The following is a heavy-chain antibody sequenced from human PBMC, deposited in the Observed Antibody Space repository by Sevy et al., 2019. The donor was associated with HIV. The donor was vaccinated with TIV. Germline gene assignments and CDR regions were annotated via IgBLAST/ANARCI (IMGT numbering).Heavy chain of an antibody. D-gene: IGHD4-17*01. CDR3: ARVSTTVTRGGAFDI. J-gene: IGHJ3*02. CDR1: GGSISSYY. CDR2: IYYSGST. V-gene: IGHV4-59*01. Sequence: SETLSLTCTVSGGSISSYYWSWIRQPPGKGLEWIGYIYYSGSTNHNPSLKSRVTISVDTSKNQFSLKLSSVTAADTAVYYCARVSTTVTRGGAFDIWGQGTMVTVSS.